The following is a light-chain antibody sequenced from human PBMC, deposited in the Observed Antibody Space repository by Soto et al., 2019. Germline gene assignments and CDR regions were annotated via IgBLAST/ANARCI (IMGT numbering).Light chain of an antibody. CDR2: GAF. V-gene: IGKV3-15*01. CDR1: QSVSSN. Sequence: EIVMTQSPATLSVSPGERATLSCRASQSVSSNLAWYQQKPGQAPRLLIYGAFTRPTGIPARFSGSGSGTEFTLTISSLQSEDFAVYYCQQYNNLPPWTFGQGTKVEIK. J-gene: IGKJ1*01. CDR3: QQYNNLPPWT.